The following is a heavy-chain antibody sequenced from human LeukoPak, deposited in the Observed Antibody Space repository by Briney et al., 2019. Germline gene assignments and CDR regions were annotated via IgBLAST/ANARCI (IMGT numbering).Heavy chain of an antibody. Sequence: GGSLRLSCTASGFTFSSYAMTWVRQAPGKGLEWVGLIKSKTHGGTTDYAAPVKGRFTISRDDSKNTVYLQMNSLKSEDTAVYYCAAGIYYDTYGMDVWGQGTTVTVSS. CDR2: IKSKTHGGTT. D-gene: IGHD3-9*01. J-gene: IGHJ6*02. CDR1: GFTFSSYA. V-gene: IGHV3-15*01. CDR3: AAGIYYDTYGMDV.